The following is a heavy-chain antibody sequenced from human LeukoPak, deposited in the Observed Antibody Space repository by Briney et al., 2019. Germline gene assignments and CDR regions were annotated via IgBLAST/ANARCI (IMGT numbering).Heavy chain of an antibody. CDR2: IWYDGSKT. CDR3: ARYNTGRSDC. CDR1: GFTFSSYG. J-gene: IGHJ4*01. V-gene: IGHV3-33*01. Sequence: GGSLRPSCAESGFTFSSYGMHWVRQAPGKGLEWVAVIWYDGSKTYYADSVKGRFTISRDNSKNTLYLQMSSLRADDTAVYYRARYNTGRSDCWGQGTLVTVSS. D-gene: IGHD1-14*01.